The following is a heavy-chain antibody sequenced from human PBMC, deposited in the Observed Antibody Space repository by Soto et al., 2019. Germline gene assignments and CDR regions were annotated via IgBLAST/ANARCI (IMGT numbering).Heavy chain of an antibody. J-gene: IGHJ4*02. D-gene: IGHD3-9*01. CDR2: ISSSSSYT. V-gene: IGHV3-11*05. CDR1: GFTFSDYY. Sequence: GGSLRLSCAASGFTFSDYYMSWIRQAPGKGLEWVSYISSSSSYTNYADSVKGRFTISRDNAKSSLYLQMNSLRAEDTAVYYCASELRYFDWPLPSSDYWGQGTLVTVSS. CDR3: ASELRYFDWPLPSSDY.